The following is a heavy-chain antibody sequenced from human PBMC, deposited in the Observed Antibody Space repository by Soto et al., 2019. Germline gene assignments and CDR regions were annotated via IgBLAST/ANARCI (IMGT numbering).Heavy chain of an antibody. CDR3: ARESEDLTSNFDY. CDR2: ISSTTNYI. CDR1: GFTFIRYI. V-gene: IGHV3-21*06. Sequence: GGSLRLSCVAFGFTFIRYIMNWVRQAPGKGLEWVSSISSTTNYIYYGDSMKGRFTISRDNAKNSLYLEMNSLRAEDTAVYYCARESEDLTSNFDYWGQGTLVTVSS. J-gene: IGHJ4*02.